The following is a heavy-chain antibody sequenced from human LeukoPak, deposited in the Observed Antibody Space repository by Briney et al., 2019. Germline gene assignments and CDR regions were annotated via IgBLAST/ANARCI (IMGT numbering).Heavy chain of an antibody. Sequence: GGSLRLSCAASGFTVSSNYMSWVRQAPGKGLEWASVIYSGGSTYYADSVKGRFTISRDNSKNTLYLQMNSLRAEDTAVYYCAREGIAAARAFDYWGQGTLVTVSS. CDR1: GFTVSSNY. V-gene: IGHV3-53*01. J-gene: IGHJ4*02. CDR2: IYSGGST. CDR3: AREGIAAARAFDY. D-gene: IGHD6-13*01.